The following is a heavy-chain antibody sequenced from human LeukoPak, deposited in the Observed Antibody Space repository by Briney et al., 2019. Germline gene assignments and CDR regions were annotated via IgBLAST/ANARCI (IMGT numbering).Heavy chain of an antibody. CDR2: IYSGGST. CDR3: ATNYKSYYYYYYYMDV. V-gene: IGHV3-53*01. Sequence: GSLRLSCAASGFTVSSNYMSWVRQAPGKGLEWVSVIYSGGSTYYADSVKGRFTISRDNSKNTLYLQMNSLRAEDTAVYYCATNYKSYYYYYYYMDVWGKGTTVTVSS. CDR1: GFTVSSNY. J-gene: IGHJ6*03. D-gene: IGHD1-7*01.